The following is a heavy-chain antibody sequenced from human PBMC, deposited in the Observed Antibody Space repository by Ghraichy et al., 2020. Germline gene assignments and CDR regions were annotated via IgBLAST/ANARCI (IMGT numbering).Heavy chain of an antibody. CDR2: INHSGST. CDR3: ARRRSGVAGLDY. V-gene: IGHV4-34*01. CDR1: GGSFSGYY. J-gene: IGHJ4*02. D-gene: IGHD6-13*01. Sequence: SETLSLTCAVYGGSFSGYYWSWIRQPPGKGLEWIGEINHSGSTNYNPSLKSRVTISVDTSKNQFSLKLSSVTAADTAVYYCARRRSGVAGLDYWGQGTLVTVSS.